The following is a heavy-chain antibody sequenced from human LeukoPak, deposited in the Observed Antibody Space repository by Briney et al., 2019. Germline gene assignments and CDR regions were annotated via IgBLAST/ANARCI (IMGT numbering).Heavy chain of an antibody. J-gene: IGHJ4*02. CDR1: GFTFSSHW. Sequence: GGSLRLSCAASGFTFSSHWMSWVRQAPGKGLEWVANINQDGSGKNYVDSVKGRFTISRDNAKNSLYLQMNSLRADDTAVYYSTRGHDWGQGTLVTVSS. V-gene: IGHV3-7*01. CDR3: TRGHD. CDR2: INQDGSGK.